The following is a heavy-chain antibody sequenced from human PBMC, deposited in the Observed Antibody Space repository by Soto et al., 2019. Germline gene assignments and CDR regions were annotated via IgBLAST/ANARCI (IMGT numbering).Heavy chain of an antibody. J-gene: IGHJ5*02. CDR1: GGSISSGGYY. V-gene: IGHV4-31*03. D-gene: IGHD2-2*01. Sequence: QVQLQESGPGLVKPSQTLSLTCTVSGGSISSGGYYWSWIRQHPGKGLEWIGYIYYSGSAYYNPSLKRRVTMSVDTSKNQFSLRLSSVTAADTAVYYCARDAGGWYPLLSPWFDPWGQGTLVTVSS. CDR2: IYYSGSA. CDR3: ARDAGGWYPLLSPWFDP.